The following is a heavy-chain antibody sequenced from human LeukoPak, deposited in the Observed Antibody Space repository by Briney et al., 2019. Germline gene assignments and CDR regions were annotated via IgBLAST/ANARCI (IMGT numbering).Heavy chain of an antibody. D-gene: IGHD6-13*01. CDR2: IYHSGST. V-gene: IGHV4-4*02. CDR1: GGSISSSNW. CDR3: AREDPDSRLGFDY. J-gene: IGHJ4*02. Sequence: SGTLSLTCAVSGGSISSSNWWSWVRQPPGKGLEWIGEIYHSGSTNYNPSLKSRVTISVDKSKNQFSLKLSSVTAADTAVYYCAREDPDSRLGFDYWGQGTLVTVSS.